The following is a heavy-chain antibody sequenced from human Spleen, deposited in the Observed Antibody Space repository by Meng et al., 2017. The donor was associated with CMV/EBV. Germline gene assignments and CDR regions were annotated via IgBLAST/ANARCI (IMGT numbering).Heavy chain of an antibody. Sequence: ASVKVSCKASGYIFSDFGISWVRQAPGQGLEWMGWISAYNGNTNYVQKLQGRVTMTTDTSTSTAYMELRSLRSDDTAVYYCARDQRGYSFGYYYYYGMDVWGQGTTVTVSS. CDR1: GYIFSDFG. D-gene: IGHD5-18*01. V-gene: IGHV1-18*01. CDR3: ARDQRGYSFGYYYYYGMDV. J-gene: IGHJ6*02. CDR2: ISAYNGNT.